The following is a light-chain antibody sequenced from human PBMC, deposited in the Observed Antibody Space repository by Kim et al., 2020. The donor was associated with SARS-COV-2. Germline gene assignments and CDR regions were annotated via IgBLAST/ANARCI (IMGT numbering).Light chain of an antibody. CDR2: AAS. V-gene: IGKV1D-16*01. Sequence: DIQMTQSPSSLSASVGDRVTITCRASQSISSWLAWYQQKPEKAPKCLIYAASSLQSGVPSRFSGSGSGTDFTLTISSLQPEDFATYYYQQYDSYPRTFGQGTKVDIK. CDR3: QQYDSYPRT. J-gene: IGKJ1*01. CDR1: QSISSW.